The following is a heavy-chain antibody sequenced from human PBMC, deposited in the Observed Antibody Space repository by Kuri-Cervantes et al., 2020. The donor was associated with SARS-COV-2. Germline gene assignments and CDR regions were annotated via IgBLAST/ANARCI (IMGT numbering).Heavy chain of an antibody. Sequence: GESLKISCAASGFTFSSYGMHWVRQAPGKGLEWVAVIWYDGSNKYYADSVKGRFTISRDNSKNTLYLQMSSLRAEDTAVYYCVKGRAFGFRTTVTELWFDPWGQGTLVTVSS. CDR3: VKGRAFGFRTTVTELWFDP. J-gene: IGHJ5*02. D-gene: IGHD4-11*01. V-gene: IGHV3-30*02. CDR1: GFTFSSYG. CDR2: IWYDGSNK.